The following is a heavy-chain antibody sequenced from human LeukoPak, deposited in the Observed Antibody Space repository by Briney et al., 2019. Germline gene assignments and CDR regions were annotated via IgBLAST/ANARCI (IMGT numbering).Heavy chain of an antibody. CDR1: GYTFTNYY. CDR3: ARDLEQQWIDP. J-gene: IGHJ5*02. CDR2: IDPSAGST. Sequence: ASVKVSCKASGYTFTNYYMHWVRQAPGQGLEWMGVIDPSAGSTTYAQKFQGRVTMTRDTSTSTVYMELSSLRSEDTAVYYCARDLEQQWIDPWGQGTLVTVSS. D-gene: IGHD6-13*01. V-gene: IGHV1-46*01.